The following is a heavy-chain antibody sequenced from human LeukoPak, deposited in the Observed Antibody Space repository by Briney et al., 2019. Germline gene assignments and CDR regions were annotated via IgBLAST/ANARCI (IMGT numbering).Heavy chain of an antibody. J-gene: IGHJ4*02. CDR2: IYSGGST. CDR1: GFTVSSNY. CDR3: ARKIIVGAHSSFDY. V-gene: IGHV3-53*01. D-gene: IGHD1-26*01. Sequence: PRGSLRLSCAASGFTVSSNYMSWVRQAPGKGLEWVSVIYSGGSTYYADSVKGRFTISRDNSKNTLYLQMNSLRAEDTAVYYCARKIIVGAHSSFDYWGQGTLVTVSS.